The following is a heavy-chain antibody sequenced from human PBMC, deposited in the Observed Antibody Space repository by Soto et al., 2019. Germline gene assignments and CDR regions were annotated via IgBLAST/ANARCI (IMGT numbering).Heavy chain of an antibody. D-gene: IGHD3-10*01. J-gene: IGHJ4*02. CDR3: ATNYGSGSTHFDY. V-gene: IGHV1-69*02. Sequence: QVQLVQSGAEVKKPGSSVKVSCTASGGTFSYYTISWVRQAPGQGLEWMGRVIPMVGMSSYAQKFQGRVTITADKSTSTVYMVLSSLRSEDTAVYYCATNYGSGSTHFDYWGQGPLVTVSS. CDR2: VIPMVGMS. CDR1: GGTFSYYT.